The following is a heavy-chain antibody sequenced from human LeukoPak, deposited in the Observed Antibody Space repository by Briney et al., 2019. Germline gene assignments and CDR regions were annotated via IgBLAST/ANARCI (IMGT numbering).Heavy chain of an antibody. J-gene: IGHJ6*02. CDR3: AASASRHCSSTSCYYYYGMDV. V-gene: IGHV3-64*01. Sequence: GGSLRLSCAVSGFTFSTYAMHWVRQAPGEGLEYVSGISRDGGSTYYANSVKGRFTISRDNSKNTLYLQMGSLRGEDMAVYYCAASASRHCSSTSCYYYYGMDVWGQGTTVTVSS. CDR2: ISRDGGST. CDR1: GFTFSTYA. D-gene: IGHD2-2*01.